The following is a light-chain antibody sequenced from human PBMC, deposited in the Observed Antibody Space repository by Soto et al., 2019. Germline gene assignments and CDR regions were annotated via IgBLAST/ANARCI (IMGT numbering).Light chain of an antibody. J-gene: IGKJ1*01. Sequence: EIVMTQSPATLSVSPGEGATLSCRASQSVTSNLAWYQQKLGHAPRLLIYGASTRATGVPARFSGSGSGTEFTLTISSLQPDDFATYYCQHYNSYSEAFGQGTKV. CDR1: QSVTSN. CDR3: QHYNSYSEA. CDR2: GAS. V-gene: IGKV3-15*01.